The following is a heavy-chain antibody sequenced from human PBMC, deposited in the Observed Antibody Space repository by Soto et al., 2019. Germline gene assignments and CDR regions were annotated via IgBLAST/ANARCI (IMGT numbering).Heavy chain of an antibody. CDR2: IIPILGIA. Sequence: EASVKVSCQASGGTYSSYTISWVRQAPGQGLEWMGRIIPILGIANYAQKFQGRVTITADKSTSTAYMELSSLRSEDTAVYYCARKGLGDDYYFDYWGQGTLVTVSS. V-gene: IGHV1-69*02. J-gene: IGHJ4*02. CDR3: ARKGLGDDYYFDY. D-gene: IGHD1-1*01. CDR1: GGTYSSYT.